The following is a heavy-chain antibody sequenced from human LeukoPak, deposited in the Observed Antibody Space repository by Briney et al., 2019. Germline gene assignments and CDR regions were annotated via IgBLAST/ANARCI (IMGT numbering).Heavy chain of an antibody. CDR3: ARDPIRITMIVVPRWAFDI. CDR1: GGSISSSSYY. Sequence: SETLSLTCTVSGGSISSSSYYWGWIRQPPGKGLEWIGSIYYSGSTYYNPSLKSRVTISVDTSKNQFSLKLSSVTAADTAVYYCARDPIRITMIVVPRWAFDIWGQRTMVTVSS. J-gene: IGHJ3*02. CDR2: IYYSGST. V-gene: IGHV4-39*07. D-gene: IGHD3-22*01.